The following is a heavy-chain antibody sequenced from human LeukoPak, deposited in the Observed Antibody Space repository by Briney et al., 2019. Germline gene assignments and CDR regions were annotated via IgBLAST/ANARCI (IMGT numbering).Heavy chain of an antibody. V-gene: IGHV1-18*01. CDR1: GYTLNNYG. CDR3: ARWGLVAPGTYYYYYMDV. Sequence: ASVKVSCKASGYTLNNYGVSWVRQAPGQGLEWMGWINAYNGDTHYAQNLQGRLTMTTDTSTSMAFMELRSLRPDDTAVYFCARWGLVAPGTYYYYYMDVWGRGTTVTVSS. D-gene: IGHD2-2*01. CDR2: INAYNGDT. J-gene: IGHJ6*03.